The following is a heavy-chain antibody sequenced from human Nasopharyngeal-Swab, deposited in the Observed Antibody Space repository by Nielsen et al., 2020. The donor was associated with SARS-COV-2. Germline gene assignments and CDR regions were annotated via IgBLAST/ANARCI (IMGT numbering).Heavy chain of an antibody. Sequence: PGKGLEWIGSIYYSGSTYYNPSLKSQVTISVDTSKNQFSLKLSSVTATDTAVYYCARRPPGIGPRAFDIWGQGTMVTVSS. D-gene: IGHD3-10*01. V-gene: IGHV4-39*01. CDR3: ARRPPGIGPRAFDI. J-gene: IGHJ3*02. CDR2: IYYSGST.